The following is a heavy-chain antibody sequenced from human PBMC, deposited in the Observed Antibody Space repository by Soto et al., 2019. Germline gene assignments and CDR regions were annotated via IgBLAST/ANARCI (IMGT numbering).Heavy chain of an antibody. D-gene: IGHD3-10*01. CDR2: IRSKAYGGTT. CDR1: GFTFGDYA. J-gene: IGHJ6*02. CDR3: TRDGDVLLWFGELSPTYYYYGMDV. V-gene: IGHV3-49*03. Sequence: PGGSLRLSCTASGFTFGDYAMSWFRQAPGKGLEWVGFIRSKAYGGTTEYAASVKGRFTISRDDSKSIAYLQMNSLKTEDTAVYYCTRDGDVLLWFGELSPTYYYYGMDVWGQGTTVTVYS.